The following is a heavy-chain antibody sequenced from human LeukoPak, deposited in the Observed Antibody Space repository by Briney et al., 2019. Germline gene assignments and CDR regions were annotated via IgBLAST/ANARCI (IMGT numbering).Heavy chain of an antibody. CDR2: MNPNSGNT. J-gene: IGHJ4*02. CDR1: GYTFTSYD. D-gene: IGHD5-24*01. Sequence: ASVKVSCKASGYTFTSYDINWVRQATGQGLEWMGWMNPNSGNTGYAQKFQGRVTMTRNTSISTAYMELSSLRSEDTAVYYCARGGDRRWLQLEQNFYHFDYWGQGTLVTVSS. V-gene: IGHV1-8*01. CDR3: ARGGDRRWLQLEQNFYHFDY.